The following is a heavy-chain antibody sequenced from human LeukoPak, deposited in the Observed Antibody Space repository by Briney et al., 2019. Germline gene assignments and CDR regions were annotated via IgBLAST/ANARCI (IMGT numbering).Heavy chain of an antibody. V-gene: IGHV4-34*01. CDR2: IHPSGRP. Sequence: SETLSLTCGVYGGSLSGYYWTWIRQPPGKGLEWIGEIHPSGRPYYNPPLKSRPTISVDTSKNHFALNLNCVTAADTAMYYCARHAYYDFVTGLFDPWGQGTLVTVSS. CDR3: ARHAYYDFVTGLFDP. J-gene: IGHJ5*02. D-gene: IGHD3-3*01. CDR1: GGSLSGYY.